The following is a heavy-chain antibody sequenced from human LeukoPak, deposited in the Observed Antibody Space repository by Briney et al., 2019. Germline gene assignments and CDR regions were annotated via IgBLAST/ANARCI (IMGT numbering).Heavy chain of an antibody. CDR2: IYYSGST. Sequence: PSETLSLTCTVSGGSISSYYWSWIRQPPGKGLEWIGYIYYSGSTNYNPSLKSRVTISVDTSKNQFSLKLSSVTAADTAVYYCATLGRFLEWLSFDYWGQGTLVTVSS. CDR1: GGSISSYY. CDR3: ATLGRFLEWLSFDY. J-gene: IGHJ4*02. V-gene: IGHV4-59*01. D-gene: IGHD3-3*01.